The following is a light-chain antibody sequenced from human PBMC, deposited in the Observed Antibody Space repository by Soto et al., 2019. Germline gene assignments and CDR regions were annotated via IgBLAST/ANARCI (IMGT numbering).Light chain of an antibody. CDR2: GAS. V-gene: IGKV3-15*01. CDR3: QQYNDWPPYT. Sequence: EIVMTQSPATLSVSPGERATLSCRAGQSVSSRLAWYQQKPGQAPRLLIYGASIRATGIPARFSGSGSGTEFTLPISSLQSEDFAIYYCQQYNDWPPYTFGRGTKLEIK. CDR1: QSVSSR. J-gene: IGKJ2*01.